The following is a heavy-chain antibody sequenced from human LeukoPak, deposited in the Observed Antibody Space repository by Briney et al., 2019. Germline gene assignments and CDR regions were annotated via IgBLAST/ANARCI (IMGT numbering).Heavy chain of an antibody. CDR1: RFTFSSYA. D-gene: IGHD4-11*01. J-gene: IGHJ6*02. Sequence: PGGSLRLSCAASRFTFSSYAMHWVRQAPGKWLECVAVISYDGSNKYYADSVKGRFTISRDNSKNTLYLQMNSLRAEDTAVYYCARDRGFVGYSEYYYYGMDVWGQGTTVTVSS. CDR2: ISYDGSNK. CDR3: ARDRGFVGYSEYYYYGMDV. V-gene: IGHV3-30-3*01.